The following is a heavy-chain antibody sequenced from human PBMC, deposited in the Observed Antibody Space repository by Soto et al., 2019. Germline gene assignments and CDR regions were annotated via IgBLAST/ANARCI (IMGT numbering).Heavy chain of an antibody. V-gene: IGHV3-30*15. D-gene: IGHD3-22*01. CDR3: ARDLVIDKVTSPYFYFDY. CDR2: MSYNGNIK. Sequence: QVHLVESGGNVVHPGRSLRLSCAASGFTFHSYAMHWVRQAPGKGLEWVSVMSYNGNIKYYADSVKGRFTISRDNSKNTLYLQMSSLRPEDTAIYYCARDLVIDKVTSPYFYFDYWGQGTLVTVS. J-gene: IGHJ4*02. CDR1: GFTFHSYA.